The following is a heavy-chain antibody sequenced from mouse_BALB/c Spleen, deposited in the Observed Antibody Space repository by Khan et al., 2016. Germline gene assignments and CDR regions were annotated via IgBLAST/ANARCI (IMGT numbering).Heavy chain of an antibody. Sequence: EVELVESGGGLVQPGGSLKLSCAASGFTFSTYGMYWVRQTPDKRLELVATINSNGGSTYYPDSVKGRFTISRDNAKNTLYLQMSSLKSEDTAMYYCTRESYRYYFYYWGQGTTLTVSS. D-gene: IGHD2-14*01. CDR1: GFTFSTYG. J-gene: IGHJ2*01. CDR2: INSNGGST. V-gene: IGHV5-6-3*01. CDR3: TRESYRYYFYY.